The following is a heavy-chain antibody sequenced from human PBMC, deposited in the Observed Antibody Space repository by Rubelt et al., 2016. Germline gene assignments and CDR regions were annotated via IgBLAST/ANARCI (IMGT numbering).Heavy chain of an antibody. CDR2: IHYTGST. Sequence: GKGLEWIGSIHYTGSTSYYNPSLKSRVTISVDTSNVQSSLRLNSVTAADTAVYYCARAPGDELGGGWFDPWGQGTLVTVSS. J-gene: IGHJ5*02. V-gene: IGHV4-39*01. CDR3: ARAPGDELGGGWFDP. D-gene: IGHD1-7*01.